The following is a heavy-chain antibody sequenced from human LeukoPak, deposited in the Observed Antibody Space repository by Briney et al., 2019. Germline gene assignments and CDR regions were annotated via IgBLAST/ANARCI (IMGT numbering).Heavy chain of an antibody. CDR3: AREEGSGELLY. D-gene: IGHD1-26*01. CDR1: GGSISSSSYY. CDR2: MYYSGTA. J-gene: IGHJ4*02. V-gene: IGHV4-39*02. Sequence: SETLSLTCTVSGGSISSSSYYWAWIRQPPGKGLEWIGSMYYSGTAYYNPSLKSRVTIYVDTSKNHFSLQLNSVTPEDTAVYYCAREEGSGELLYWGQGTLVTVSS.